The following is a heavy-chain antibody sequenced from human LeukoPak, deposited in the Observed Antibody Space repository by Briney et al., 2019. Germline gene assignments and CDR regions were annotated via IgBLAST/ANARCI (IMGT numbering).Heavy chain of an antibody. J-gene: IGHJ4*02. V-gene: IGHV4-38-2*02. D-gene: IGHD3-22*01. Sequence: SETLSLTCTVSGYSISSGYYWGWIRQPPGKGLEWIGSIYHSGSTYYNPSLKSRVTISVDTSKKQFSLKLSSVTAADTAVYYCARDHGVTMIVVVGFDYWGQGTLVTVSS. CDR1: GYSISSGYY. CDR2: IYHSGST. CDR3: ARDHGVTMIVVVGFDY.